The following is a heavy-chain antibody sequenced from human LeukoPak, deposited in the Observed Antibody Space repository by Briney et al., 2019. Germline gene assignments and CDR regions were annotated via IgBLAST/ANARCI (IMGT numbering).Heavy chain of an antibody. CDR1: GGSISSYY. V-gene: IGHV4-59*08. D-gene: IGHD6-19*01. Sequence: SETLSLTCTVSGGSISSYYWSWIRQPPGKGLEWIGYIYYSGSTNYNPSLKSRVTISVDTSKNQFSLKLSSVTAADTAVYYCARHGDSSGLDYWGQGTLVTVSS. CDR3: ARHGDSSGLDY. CDR2: IYYSGST. J-gene: IGHJ4*02.